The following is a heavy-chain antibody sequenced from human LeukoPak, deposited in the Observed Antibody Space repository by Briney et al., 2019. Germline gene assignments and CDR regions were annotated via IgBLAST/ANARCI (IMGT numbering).Heavy chain of an antibody. D-gene: IGHD5-18*01. Sequence: SQTLSLTCTVSGGSISSGGYYWSWIRQHPGKGLECIEYIYYSGSTYYNPSLKSRVTISVDTSKNQFSLKLSSVTAADTAVYYCTREATAHPYNWFDPWGQGTLVTVSS. CDR3: TREATAHPYNWFDP. CDR2: IYYSGST. CDR1: GGSISSGGYY. J-gene: IGHJ5*02. V-gene: IGHV4-31*03.